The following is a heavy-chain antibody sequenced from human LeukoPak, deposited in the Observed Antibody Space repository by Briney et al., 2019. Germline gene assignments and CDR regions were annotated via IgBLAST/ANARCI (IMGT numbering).Heavy chain of an antibody. Sequence: PSETLSLTCAVYGGSFSGYYWSWIRQPPGKGLEWIGEINRSGSTNYNPSLKSRVTISVDTSKNQFSLKLSSVTAADTAVYYCARDPRYSSGWYLGNWFDPWGQGTLVTVSS. CDR2: INRSGST. V-gene: IGHV4-34*01. J-gene: IGHJ5*02. CDR1: GGSFSGYY. D-gene: IGHD6-19*01. CDR3: ARDPRYSSGWYLGNWFDP.